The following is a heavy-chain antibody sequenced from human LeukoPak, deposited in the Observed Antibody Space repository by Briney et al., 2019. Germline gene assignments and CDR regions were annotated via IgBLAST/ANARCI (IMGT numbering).Heavy chain of an antibody. D-gene: IGHD3-10*01. CDR1: GFTFSSYW. Sequence: GGSLRLSCAASGFTFSSYWMSWVRQAPGKGLEWVANIKKDGSEKYYVDSVKGRFTISRDNAKNSLYLQMNSLRAEDTAVYYCARDGLAFYYGSGSYWGMDVWGKGTTVTISS. CDR2: IKKDGSEK. V-gene: IGHV3-7*01. CDR3: ARDGLAFYYGSGSYWGMDV. J-gene: IGHJ6*03.